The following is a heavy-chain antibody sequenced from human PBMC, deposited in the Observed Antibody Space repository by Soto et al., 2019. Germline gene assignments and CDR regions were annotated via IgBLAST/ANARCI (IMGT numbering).Heavy chain of an antibody. CDR1: GFTFSNYV. CDR2: ISNSGGGT. D-gene: IGHD1-26*01. CDR3: AKEDVGGYYYSGL. V-gene: IGHV3-23*01. Sequence: GGSLRLSCAASGFTFSNYVMSWVRQAPGKGLEWVSSISNSGGGTYYADSVRGRFTISRDNSKNTLYLQMNSLRAEDTAVYYCAKEDVGGYYYSGLWGRGTLVTVSS. J-gene: IGHJ4*02.